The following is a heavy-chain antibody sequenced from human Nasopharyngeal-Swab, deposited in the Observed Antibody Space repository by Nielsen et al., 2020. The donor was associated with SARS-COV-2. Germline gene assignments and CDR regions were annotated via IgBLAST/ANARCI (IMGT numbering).Heavy chain of an antibody. CDR2: ISYDGSNK. V-gene: IGHV3-30*18. CDR3: AKDRVGNYYYGMDV. CDR1: GFTFSSSG. J-gene: IGHJ6*02. D-gene: IGHD1-26*01. Sequence: GESLKISCAASGFTFSSSGMHWVRQAPGKGLEWVAVISYDGSNKYYADSVKGRFTISRDNSKNTMYLQMNSLRAEDTAMYYCAKDRVGNYYYGMDVWGQVTTVTVSS.